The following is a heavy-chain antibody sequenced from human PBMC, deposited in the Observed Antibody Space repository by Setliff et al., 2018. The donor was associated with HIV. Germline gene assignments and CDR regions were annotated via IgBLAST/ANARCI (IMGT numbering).Heavy chain of an antibody. V-gene: IGHV3-30*02. Sequence: GGSLRLSCAASGFTFSSYGMHWVRQAPGKGLEWVATIWFDGNNKYYADSVKGRFTISRDNAKNTLFLQMNSLRAEGTAVYYCASSYGDYDAFDIWGQGTMVTVSS. CDR2: IWFDGNNK. CDR3: ASSYGDYDAFDI. CDR1: GFTFSSYG. J-gene: IGHJ3*02. D-gene: IGHD4-17*01.